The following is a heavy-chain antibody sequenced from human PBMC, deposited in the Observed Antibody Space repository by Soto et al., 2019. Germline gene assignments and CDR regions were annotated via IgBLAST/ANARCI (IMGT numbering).Heavy chain of an antibody. V-gene: IGHV3-48*03. J-gene: IGHJ4*02. Sequence: SGGSLRLYCAASRFTFSTYEMHWVRQAPGKGLEWVSCISSSGSSVYYADSVKGRFTISRDNSRNSLYLQMNSLRDEDTALYYCVRYCSSTLCNGVATRTFDYWGQGALVTVS. CDR3: VRYCSSTLCNGVATRTFDY. CDR2: ISSSGSSV. D-gene: IGHD5-12*01. CDR1: RFTFSTYE.